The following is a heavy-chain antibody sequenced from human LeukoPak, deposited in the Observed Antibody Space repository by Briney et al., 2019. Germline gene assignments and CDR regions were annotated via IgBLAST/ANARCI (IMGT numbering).Heavy chain of an antibody. D-gene: IGHD4-17*01. J-gene: IGHJ4*02. CDR2: IRASGGST. V-gene: IGHV3-23*01. Sequence: GGSLRLSCAPSGFTFSSYAMSWVRQAPGKGLEWVSAIRASGGSTYYADSVTGRFTISRDNSKNTLYLQMNSLRAEDTAVYYCAKELGDGDYASAPDYWGQGTLVTVSS. CDR3: AKELGDGDYASAPDY. CDR1: GFTFSSYA.